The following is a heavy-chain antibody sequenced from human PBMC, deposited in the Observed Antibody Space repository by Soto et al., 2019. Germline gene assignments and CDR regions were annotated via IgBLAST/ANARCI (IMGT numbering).Heavy chain of an antibody. CDR2: ISYDGSNK. CDR3: AKDTHGSGSYGSYYYYYGMEV. Sequence: QVQLVESGGGVVQPGRSLRLSCAASGFTFSSYGMHWVRQAPGKGLEWVAVISYDGSNKYYADSVKGRFTISRDNSKNTLYLQMNSLRAEDTAVYYCAKDTHGSGSYGSYYYYYGMEVWGQGTTVTVSS. J-gene: IGHJ6*02. D-gene: IGHD3-10*01. V-gene: IGHV3-30*18. CDR1: GFTFSSYG.